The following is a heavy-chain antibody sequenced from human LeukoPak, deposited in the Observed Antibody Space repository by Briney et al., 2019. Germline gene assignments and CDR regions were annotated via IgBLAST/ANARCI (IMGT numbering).Heavy chain of an antibody. Sequence: GGSLRLACAASGFTVSSNYMSWVRQAPGKGLEWVSVIYSGGSTYYADSVKGRFTISRDNSKNTLYLQMNSLRAEDTAVYYCARSSGWYWDYFDIWGQGTLVTVSS. D-gene: IGHD6-19*01. V-gene: IGHV3-53*01. CDR1: GFTVSSNY. CDR2: IYSGGST. CDR3: ARSSGWYWDYFDI. J-gene: IGHJ4*02.